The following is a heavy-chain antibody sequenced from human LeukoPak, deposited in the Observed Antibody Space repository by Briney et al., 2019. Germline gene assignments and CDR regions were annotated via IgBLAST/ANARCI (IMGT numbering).Heavy chain of an antibody. CDR3: ARVSQRRYSYGLMK. CDR2: IYYNGIS. CDR1: GGSISGYY. D-gene: IGHD5-18*01. J-gene: IGHJ4*02. V-gene: IGHV4-59*01. Sequence: PSETLSLTCTVSGGSISGYYWSWIRQPPGKGLEWIAYIYYNGISNYNPSLKSRVIISVDSSKNQFSLKLSSVTAADTAVYYCARVSQRRYSYGLMKWGQGTLVTVSS.